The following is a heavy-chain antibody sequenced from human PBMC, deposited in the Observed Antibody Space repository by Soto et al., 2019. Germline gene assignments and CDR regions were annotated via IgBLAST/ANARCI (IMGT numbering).Heavy chain of an antibody. CDR1: GFTFNNYA. J-gene: IGHJ4*02. D-gene: IGHD1-20*01. CDR2: ISGSGVST. Sequence: GGSLRLSCVASGFTFNNYAMSWVRQAPGKGLEWVSAISGSGVSTYYADSVKGRLTISRDNSKNTLYVQMSSLRAEDTAVYYCAKDRGNWQYYFDNWGQGTLVTVSS. V-gene: IGHV3-23*01. CDR3: AKDRGNWQYYFDN.